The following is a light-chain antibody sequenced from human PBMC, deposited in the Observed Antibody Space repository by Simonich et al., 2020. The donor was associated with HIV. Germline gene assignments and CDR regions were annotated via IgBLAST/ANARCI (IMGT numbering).Light chain of an antibody. CDR2: KAS. V-gene: IGKV1-5*03. Sequence: DIQMTQSPSTLSASVGNRVTITCRTNQSIKMYLAWYQQKPGKYPKLLIYKASSLQSEVPSRFSGNGSGTEFTLTISSLQPDDFATYFCQQYNNYWTFGQGTKVEI. CDR3: QQYNNYWT. J-gene: IGKJ1*01. CDR1: QSIKMY.